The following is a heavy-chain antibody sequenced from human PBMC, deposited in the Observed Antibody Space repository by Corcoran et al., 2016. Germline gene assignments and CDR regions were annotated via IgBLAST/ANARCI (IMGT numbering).Heavy chain of an antibody. CDR2: IYYSGST. J-gene: IGHJ4*02. CDR3: ARSSGSYGWLDY. D-gene: IGHD1-26*01. V-gene: IGHV4-61*01. CDR1: GGSVSSGSYY. Sequence: QVQLQESGPGLVKPSETLSLTCTVSGGSVSSGSYYWSWIRQPPGKGLEWIGYIYYSGSTNYNPSLKSRVTISVDTSKNKFSLKLSSVTAADTAVYYCARSSGSYGWLDYWGQGTLVTVSS.